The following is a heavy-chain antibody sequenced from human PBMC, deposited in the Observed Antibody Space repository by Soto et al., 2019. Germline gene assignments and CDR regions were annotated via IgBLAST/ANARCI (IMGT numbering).Heavy chain of an antibody. CDR2: ISGSGDST. D-gene: IGHD6-13*01. J-gene: IGHJ4*02. Sequence: GGSLRLSCAASGFTFSSYAMSWVRQAPEKGLEWVSVISGSGDSTYYADSVKGRFTISRDNSKNTLYLQMNSLRAGDTAVYYCAKASLLNIAAPYYFDYWGQGTLVTVSS. V-gene: IGHV3-23*01. CDR3: AKASLLNIAAPYYFDY. CDR1: GFTFSSYA.